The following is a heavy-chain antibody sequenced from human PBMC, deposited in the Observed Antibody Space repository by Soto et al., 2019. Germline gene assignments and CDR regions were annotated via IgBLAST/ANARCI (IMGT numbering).Heavy chain of an antibody. J-gene: IGHJ6*02. D-gene: IGHD6-6*01. CDR2: IIPIFGTA. CDR1: GGTFSSYA. Sequence: SVKVSCKASGGTFSSYAISWVRQAPGQGLEWMGGIIPIFGTANYAQKFQGRVTITADESTSTAYMELSSLRSEDTAVYYCATRGSSTYYYYYGMDVWGQGTTVTVSS. CDR3: ATRGSSTYYYYYGMDV. V-gene: IGHV1-69*13.